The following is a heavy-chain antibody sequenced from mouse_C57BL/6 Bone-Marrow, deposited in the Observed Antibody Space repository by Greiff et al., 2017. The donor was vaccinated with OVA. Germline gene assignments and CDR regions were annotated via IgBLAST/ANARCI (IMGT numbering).Heavy chain of an antibody. CDR1: GFTFSSYG. V-gene: IGHV5-6*01. J-gene: IGHJ3*01. D-gene: IGHD2-3*01. CDR3: ARRVRGDGYSAWLAY. CDR2: ISSGGSYT. Sequence: EVQGVESGGDLVKPGGSLKLSCAASGFTFSSYGMSWVRQTPDKRLEWVATISSGGSYTYYPDSVKGRFTISRNKAKNTLYLQMSSLKSEDTAMYYCARRVRGDGYSAWLAYWGQGTLVTVSA.